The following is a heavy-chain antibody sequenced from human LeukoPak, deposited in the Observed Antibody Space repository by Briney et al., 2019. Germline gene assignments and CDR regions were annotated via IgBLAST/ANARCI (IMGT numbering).Heavy chain of an antibody. J-gene: IGHJ4*02. Sequence: SGPTLVKPTQTLTLTCTFSGFSLSTSGVGVGWSRQPPGEALQWLALIYSNDDKRYSPSLQSRLTITKDTSKNQVVLTMTNMDPLDTATYYCARDLSSSGYHLPFDYWGQGTLVTVSS. CDR3: ARDLSSSGYHLPFDY. CDR1: GFSLSTSGVG. CDR2: IYSNDDK. V-gene: IGHV2-5*01. D-gene: IGHD3-22*01.